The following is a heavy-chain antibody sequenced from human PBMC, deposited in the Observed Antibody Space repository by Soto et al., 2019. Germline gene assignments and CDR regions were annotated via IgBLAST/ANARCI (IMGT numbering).Heavy chain of an antibody. CDR1: GYTFTAYD. D-gene: IGHD3-10*01. Sequence: ASVKVSCKASGYTFTAYDINWVRQAPGQGLQRMGWINPYDGDTNYPEKLQGRVTMTTDASTNTAYMELRSLRSDDTAVYYCARERGGGMLPRIIDPSGMDVWGQGTTVTVSS. CDR3: ARERGGGMLPRIIDPSGMDV. CDR2: INPYDGDT. V-gene: IGHV1-18*01. J-gene: IGHJ6*02.